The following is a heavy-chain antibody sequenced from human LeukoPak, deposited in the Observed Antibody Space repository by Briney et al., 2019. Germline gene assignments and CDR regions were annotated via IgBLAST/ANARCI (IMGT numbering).Heavy chain of an antibody. CDR1: GFTFSSYA. CDR3: AKLVYYDSSSWY. J-gene: IGHJ4*02. D-gene: IGHD3-22*01. V-gene: IGHV3-23*01. Sequence: PGGSLRLSCAASGFTFSSYAMSWVRQAPGKGLEWVSAISGSGGGTYYADSVKGRFTISRDNSKNTLYLQMNSLRAEDTAVYYCAKLVYYDSSSWYWGQGTLVTVSS. CDR2: ISGSGGGT.